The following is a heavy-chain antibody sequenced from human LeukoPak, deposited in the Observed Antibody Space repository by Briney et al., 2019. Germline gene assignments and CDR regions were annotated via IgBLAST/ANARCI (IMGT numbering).Heavy chain of an antibody. Sequence: SETLSLTCAVSGGSISSNSWWSWVRQPPGKGLEWIGEVYHSGSSNYNPSLKSRVTISVDKSKNQFSLKLSSVTAADTAVYYCARVRVTAILFDYWGQGTLVTVSS. J-gene: IGHJ4*02. CDR1: GGSISSNSW. CDR2: VYHSGSS. CDR3: ARVRVTAILFDY. V-gene: IGHV4-4*02. D-gene: IGHD2-21*02.